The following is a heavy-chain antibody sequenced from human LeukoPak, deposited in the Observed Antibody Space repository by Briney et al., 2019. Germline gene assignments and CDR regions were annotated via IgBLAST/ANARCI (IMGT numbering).Heavy chain of an antibody. D-gene: IGHD6-13*01. CDR1: GFTFSSYN. V-gene: IGHV3-21*04. CDR3: ARDGTAVGIIYDY. Sequence: PRGSLRLSCAASGFTFSSYNMNWVRQAPGKGLEWVSSISSSSSYIYYADSVKGRFTISIDNAKNSLYLQMNSLRAEDTAVYYCARDGTAVGIIYDYWGQGTLVTVSS. J-gene: IGHJ4*02. CDR2: ISSSSSYI.